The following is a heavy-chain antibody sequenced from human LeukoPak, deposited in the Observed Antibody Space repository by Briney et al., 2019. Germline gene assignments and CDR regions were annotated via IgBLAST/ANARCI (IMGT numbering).Heavy chain of an antibody. CDR1: GDSISSGSYY. Sequence: SETLSLTCTVSGDSISSGSYYWSWIRQPAGKGLEWIGRIYTSGSTNYNPSLKSRVTISVDTSKNQFSLKLSSVTAADTAVYYCARGPPFDYWGQGTLVTVSS. CDR3: ARGPPFDY. CDR2: IYTSGST. J-gene: IGHJ4*02. V-gene: IGHV4-61*02.